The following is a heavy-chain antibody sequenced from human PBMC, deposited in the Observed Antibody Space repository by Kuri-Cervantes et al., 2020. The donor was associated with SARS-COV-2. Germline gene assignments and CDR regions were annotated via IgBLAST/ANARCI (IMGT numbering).Heavy chain of an antibody. Sequence: ETLSLTCAASGFTFSSYWMHWVRQAPGKGLVWASRINSDGSSTSYADSVKGRFTISRDNAKNTLYLQMNSLRAEDTAVYYCARDRVGVHDCWGQGTLVTVSS. J-gene: IGHJ4*02. V-gene: IGHV3-74*01. CDR2: INSDGSST. CDR3: ARDRVGVHDC. D-gene: IGHD2-21*01. CDR1: GFTFSSYW.